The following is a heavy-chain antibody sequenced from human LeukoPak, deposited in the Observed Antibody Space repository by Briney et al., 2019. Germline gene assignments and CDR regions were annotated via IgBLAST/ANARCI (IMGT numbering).Heavy chain of an antibody. CDR2: ISSSSSYI. Sequence: GGSLRLSCAASGFTFSSYSMNWVRQAPGKGPEWVSSISSSSSYIYYADSVKGRFTISRDNAKDSLYLQMNSLRAEDTAVYYCARDSDWDDAFDIWGQGTMVTVSS. J-gene: IGHJ3*02. CDR1: GFTFSSYS. CDR3: ARDSDWDDAFDI. D-gene: IGHD3-9*01. V-gene: IGHV3-21*01.